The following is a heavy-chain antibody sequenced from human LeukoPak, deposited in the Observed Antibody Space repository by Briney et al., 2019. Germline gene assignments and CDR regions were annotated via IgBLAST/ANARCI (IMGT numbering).Heavy chain of an antibody. Sequence: GGSLRLSCAASGLTFSSYWMSWVRQAPGKGLEWVANIKQDGSEKYYVDSVKGRFTISRDNAKNSLYLQMNSLRAEDTAVYYCARRDKWELLSYYFDYWGQGTLVTVSS. J-gene: IGHJ4*02. CDR3: ARRDKWELLSYYFDY. CDR2: IKQDGSEK. CDR1: GLTFSSYW. D-gene: IGHD1-26*01. V-gene: IGHV3-7*01.